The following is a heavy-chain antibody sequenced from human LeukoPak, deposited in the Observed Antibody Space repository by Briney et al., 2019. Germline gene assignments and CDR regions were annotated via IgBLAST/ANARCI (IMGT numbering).Heavy chain of an antibody. CDR1: GYSFTSYY. V-gene: IGHV1-46*01. D-gene: IGHD1-26*01. Sequence: ASVKVSCKASGYSFTSYYVHWVRQAPGQGLEWMGIINPSSGSTDYAQKFQGRVTMTRDTSTSTVYMELSSLRPEDTAVYYCARYGGNLRIYAFDIWGQGTMVTVSS. CDR3: ARYGGNLRIYAFDI. CDR2: INPSSGST. J-gene: IGHJ3*02.